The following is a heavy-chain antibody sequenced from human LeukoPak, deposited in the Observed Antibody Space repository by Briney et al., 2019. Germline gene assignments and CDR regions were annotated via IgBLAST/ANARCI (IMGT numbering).Heavy chain of an antibody. CDR1: GFTFSSYA. CDR2: ISSNGGST. D-gene: IGHD6-13*01. V-gene: IGHV3-64*01. CDR3: ARDLSWGSSSWYGLFDY. Sequence: GGSLRLSCAASGFTFSSYAMHWVRQAPGKGLEYVSAISSNGGSTYYANSVKGRFTISRNNSKSTLYLQMGSLRAEDMAVYYCARDLSWGSSSWYGLFDYWGQGTLVTVSS. J-gene: IGHJ4*02.